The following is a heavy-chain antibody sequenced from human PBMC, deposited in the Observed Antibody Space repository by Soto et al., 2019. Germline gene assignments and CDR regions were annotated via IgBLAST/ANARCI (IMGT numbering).Heavy chain of an antibody. CDR1: GFTFTSSA. Sequence: SVEVSCKASGFTFTSSAVQWVRQARGQRLEWIGWIVVGSGNTNYAQKFQERVTITRDMSTSTAYMELSSLRSEDTAVYYCAAVNQLLYYYYYGMDVWGQGTTVTVSS. CDR3: AAVNQLLYYYYYGMDV. CDR2: IVVGSGNT. V-gene: IGHV1-58*01. J-gene: IGHJ6*02. D-gene: IGHD2-2*01.